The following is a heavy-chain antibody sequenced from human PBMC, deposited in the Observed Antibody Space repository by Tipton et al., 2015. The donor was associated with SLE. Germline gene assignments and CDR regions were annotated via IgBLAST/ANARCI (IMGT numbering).Heavy chain of an antibody. V-gene: IGHV4-31*03. CDR3: ARVPRTFYYDYSGHFDY. J-gene: IGHJ4*02. Sequence: TLSLTCTISGGSISSHYWSWIRQHPGKGLEWIGYIYYTMSAYYNPSLKSRVIISLDTSKNHFSLKLSSVTAADTAVYYCARVPRTFYYDYSGHFDYWGPGTLVTVSS. D-gene: IGHD3-22*01. CDR2: IYYTMSA. CDR1: GGSISSHY.